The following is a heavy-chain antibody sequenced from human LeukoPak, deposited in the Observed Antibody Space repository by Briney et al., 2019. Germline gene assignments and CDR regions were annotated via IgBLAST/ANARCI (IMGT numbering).Heavy chain of an antibody. CDR3: ARVNTMVRGVMGKNSPYYYYGMDV. Sequence: SETLSLTCAVYGGSFSGYYWSWIRQPPGKGLEWIGEINHSGSTNYNPSLRSRVTISVDTSKNQFSLKLSSVTAADTAVYYCARVNTMVRGVMGKNSPYYYYGMDVWGQGTTVTVSS. D-gene: IGHD3-10*01. CDR2: INHSGST. CDR1: GGSFSGYY. J-gene: IGHJ6*02. V-gene: IGHV4-34*01.